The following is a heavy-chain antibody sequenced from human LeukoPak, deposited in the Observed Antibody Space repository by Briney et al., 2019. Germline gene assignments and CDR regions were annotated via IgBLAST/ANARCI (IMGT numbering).Heavy chain of an antibody. J-gene: IGHJ6*04. CDR3: ARGSYDSSGYLPSDV. Sequence: ASVKVSCKASGGTFSSYAISWVRQAPGQGLEWMGGIIPIFGTANYAQKFQGRVTITADKSTSTAYMELSSLRSEDTAVYYCARGSYDSSGYLPSDVWGKGPRSPSPQ. V-gene: IGHV1-69*06. CDR2: IIPIFGTA. CDR1: GGTFSSYA. D-gene: IGHD3-22*01.